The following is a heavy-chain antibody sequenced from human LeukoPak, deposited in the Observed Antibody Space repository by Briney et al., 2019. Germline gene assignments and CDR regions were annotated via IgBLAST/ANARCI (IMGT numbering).Heavy chain of an antibody. CDR3: ARVVVVPAASGDYYYGMDV. CDR2: ISSSSSYI. V-gene: IGHV3-21*01. Sequence: GGSLRLSCAASGFTFSSYSMNWVRQAPGKGLEWASSISSSSSYIYYADSVKGRFTISRDNAKNSLYLQMNSLRAEDTAVYYCARVVVVPAASGDYYYGMDVWGQGTTVTVSS. J-gene: IGHJ6*02. D-gene: IGHD2-2*01. CDR1: GFTFSSYS.